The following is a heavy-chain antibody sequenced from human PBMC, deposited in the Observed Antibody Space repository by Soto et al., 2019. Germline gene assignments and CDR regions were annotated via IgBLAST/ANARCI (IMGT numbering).Heavy chain of an antibody. CDR3: ARVLRYFDWFSPPYFDY. V-gene: IGHV4-4*02. CDR2: IYHSGST. J-gene: IGHJ4*02. CDR1: GGSISSSNW. D-gene: IGHD3-9*01. Sequence: ASETLSLTCAVSGGSISSSNWWSLVRQPPGKGLEWIGEIYHSGSTNYNPSLKSRVTISVDKSKNQFSLKLSSVTAADTAVYYCARVLRYFDWFSPPYFDYWGQGTLVTVSS.